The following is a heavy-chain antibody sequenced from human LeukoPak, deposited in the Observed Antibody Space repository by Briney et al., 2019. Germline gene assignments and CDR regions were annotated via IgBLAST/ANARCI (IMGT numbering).Heavy chain of an antibody. CDR1: GFTFSSYA. D-gene: IGHD2-2*01. Sequence: GGSLGLSCAASGFTFSSYALTCVRQAPGKGLEWGSTVSGSGGSTYYTDSVKGRFTISRDNPKNTLYLQMNSLRAEDAALYYCAHGRGGVVSVAMDYWGQGTLVTVSS. J-gene: IGHJ4*02. V-gene: IGHV3-23*01. CDR3: AHGRGGVVSVAMDY. CDR2: VSGSGGST.